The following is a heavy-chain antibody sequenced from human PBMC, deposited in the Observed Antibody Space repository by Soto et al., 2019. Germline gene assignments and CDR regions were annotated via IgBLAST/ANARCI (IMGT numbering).Heavy chain of an antibody. J-gene: IGHJ4*02. CDR2: IGTSVNTV. CDR1: GFDFSDYY. Sequence: PGGSLRLSCAASGFDFSDYYMTWIRQAPGKWLEWVSYIGTSVNTVFYADSVKGRFTISRDNAKKSLYLQMNGLRADDTAVYYCARQNHYYHDSTGYGYSIDYWGQGTLVTVSS. D-gene: IGHD3-22*01. V-gene: IGHV3-11*01. CDR3: ARQNHYYHDSTGYGYSIDY.